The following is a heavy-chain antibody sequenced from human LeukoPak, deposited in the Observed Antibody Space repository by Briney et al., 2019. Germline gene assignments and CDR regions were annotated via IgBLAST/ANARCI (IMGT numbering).Heavy chain of an antibody. J-gene: IGHJ5*02. CDR2: HNSNSGGT. CDR1: GHTLTKYY. D-gene: IGHD3-10*01. V-gene: IGHV1-2*02. CDR3: AAGPQRGDTRCFDP. Sequence: ASVSVSYRACGHTLTKYYVQGARQACAKGLEGMGWHNSNSGGTNYPQKFQERVTIPSDTSINRVHVELSRLTYDDTAVLYCAAGPQRGDTRCFDPWGQGTLVTVSS.